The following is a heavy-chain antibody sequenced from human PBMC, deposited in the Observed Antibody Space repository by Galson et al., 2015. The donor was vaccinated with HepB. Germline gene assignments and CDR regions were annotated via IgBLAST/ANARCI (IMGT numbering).Heavy chain of an antibody. CDR1: GFTFSDYY. CDR3: ARSRGITMIREIDGMDV. Sequence: SLRLSCAASGFTFSDYYMSWIRQAPGKGLEWVSYINSSGSTIYYADSVKGRFTISRDNAKNSLYLQMNSLRAEDTAVYYCARSRGITMIREIDGMDVWGQGTTVTVSS. CDR2: INSSGSTI. V-gene: IGHV3-11*01. D-gene: IGHD3-10*01. J-gene: IGHJ6*02.